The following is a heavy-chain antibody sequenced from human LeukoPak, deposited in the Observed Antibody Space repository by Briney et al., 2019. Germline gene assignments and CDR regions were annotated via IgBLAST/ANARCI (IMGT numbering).Heavy chain of an antibody. Sequence: GGSLRLSCAASGFTFSSYAMSWVRQAPGVGLEWVSAITGGGGDTFHADSVKGRFTISRDNSKNTVYLQMNSLRAEDMAVYYCAKGSAVSRPYYFDYWGQGTLVTVSS. CDR3: AKGSAVSRPYYFDY. D-gene: IGHD4/OR15-4a*01. CDR1: GFTFSSYA. V-gene: IGHV3-23*01. J-gene: IGHJ4*02. CDR2: ITGGGGDT.